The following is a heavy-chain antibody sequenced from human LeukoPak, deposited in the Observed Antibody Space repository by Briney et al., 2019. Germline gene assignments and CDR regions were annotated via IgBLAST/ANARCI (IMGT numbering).Heavy chain of an antibody. CDR1: GFTFSSYS. V-gene: IGHV3-48*04. J-gene: IGHJ5*02. Sequence: GGSLRLSCAASGFTFSSYSMNWVRQAPGKGLEWVSYISSSSSTIYYADSVKGRFTISRDNAKSSLYLQMNSLRAEDTAVYYCAKDRRVFDPWGQGTLVTVSS. CDR3: AKDRRVFDP. CDR2: ISSSSSTI.